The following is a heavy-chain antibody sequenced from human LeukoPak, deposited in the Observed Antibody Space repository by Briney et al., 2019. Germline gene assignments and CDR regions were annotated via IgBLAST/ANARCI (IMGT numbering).Heavy chain of an antibody. D-gene: IGHD3-10*01. J-gene: IGHJ4*02. V-gene: IGHV3-53*01. CDR2: IYSGGST. CDR3: AKSRGGSGSSAVDFDY. Sequence: GGSLRLSCAASGFTVSSNYMSWVRQAPGKGLEWFSVIYSGGSTYYADSVKGRFTISRDNSKNTLYLQMNSLRAEDTAVYYCAKSRGGSGSSAVDFDYWGQGTLVTVSS. CDR1: GFTVSSNY.